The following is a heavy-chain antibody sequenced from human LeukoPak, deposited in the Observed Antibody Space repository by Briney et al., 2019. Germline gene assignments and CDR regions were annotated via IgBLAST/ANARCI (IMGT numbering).Heavy chain of an antibody. Sequence: PSETLSLTCTVSGGSISSYYWSWIRQPPGKGLEWIGYIYYSGSTNYNPSLKRRVTISVDTSKNQFPLKLSSVTAEDTAVHYCARDDTNQAFDIWGQGTMVTVPS. D-gene: IGHD2-8*01. CDR3: ARDDTNQAFDI. J-gene: IGHJ3*02. V-gene: IGHV4-59*01. CDR1: GGSISSYY. CDR2: IYYSGST.